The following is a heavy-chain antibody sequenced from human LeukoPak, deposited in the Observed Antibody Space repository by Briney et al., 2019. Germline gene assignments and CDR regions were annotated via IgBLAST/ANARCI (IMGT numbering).Heavy chain of an antibody. CDR1: GGTFSSYA. D-gene: IGHD1-7*01. J-gene: IGHJ4*02. CDR3: ARDRNYGFRGAADY. V-gene: IGHV1-69*06. Sequence: GASVKVSCKASGGTFSSYAISWVRQAPGQGLEWMGGIIPIFGTANYAQKFQGRVTITADKSTSTAYMELSSLRSEDTAVYYCARDRNYGFRGAADYWGQGTLVTVSS. CDR2: IIPIFGTA.